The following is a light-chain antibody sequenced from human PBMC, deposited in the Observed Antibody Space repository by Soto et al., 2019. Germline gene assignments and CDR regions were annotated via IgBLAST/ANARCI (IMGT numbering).Light chain of an antibody. CDR3: QQRDTWPLT. V-gene: IGKV3-11*01. CDR1: QSVSRY. J-gene: IGKJ4*01. Sequence: EIVLTQSPATLSLSPGERATLSCRASQSVSRYLAWYQQKPGQAPRLLIYDASSRATGIPARFSGSGSGTDFTFTSSSLEPEDFAVYYCQQRDTWPLTFGGGTKVEIK. CDR2: DAS.